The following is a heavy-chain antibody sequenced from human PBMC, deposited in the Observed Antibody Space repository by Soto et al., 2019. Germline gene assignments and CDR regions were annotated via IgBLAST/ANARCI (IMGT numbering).Heavy chain of an antibody. Sequence: EVQLVESGGGLVQPGRSLRLSCAASGFTFDDYAMHWVRQVPGKGLQWVSGLSWNGVTIGYAASVKGRFTISRDNAKKSLYPKRTGLSRDDPAFFFCAAGGAYDISDFSASPYGMGVGGLGTTAPV. V-gene: IGHV3-9*01. CDR1: GFTFDDYA. D-gene: IGHD3-9*01. CDR3: AAGGAYDISDFSASPYGMGV. CDR2: LSWNGVTI. J-gene: IGHJ6*02.